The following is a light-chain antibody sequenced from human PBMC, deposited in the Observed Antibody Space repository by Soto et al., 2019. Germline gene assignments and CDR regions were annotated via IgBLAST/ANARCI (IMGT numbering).Light chain of an antibody. J-gene: IGKJ5*01. V-gene: IGKV3-11*01. CDR2: GAS. CDR1: QSVSSN. Sequence: IVLTQPPAXLPFSSCTXXTLFCSASQSVSSNLAWYQQKPGQAPRLLIYGASTRATGIPARFSGSGSETEFTLTISSLEPEDSAVYYCQQRNIWPPVTFGHGTRLEIK. CDR3: QQRNIWPPVT.